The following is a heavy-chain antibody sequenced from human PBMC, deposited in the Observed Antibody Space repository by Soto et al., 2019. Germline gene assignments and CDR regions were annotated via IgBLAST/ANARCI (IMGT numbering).Heavy chain of an antibody. J-gene: IGHJ4*02. Sequence: SETLSLTCTVSAGSIISSSYYWGWLRQPPGKGLEWIGGIYYTGSTNNNPSLKSRVTISVDTSKNQFSLKLSSVTAADTAVYYCARERAVAGSFDFWGQGTLVTVSS. V-gene: IGHV4-39*07. CDR3: ARERAVAGSFDF. CDR2: IYYTGST. CDR1: AGSIISSSYY. D-gene: IGHD6-19*01.